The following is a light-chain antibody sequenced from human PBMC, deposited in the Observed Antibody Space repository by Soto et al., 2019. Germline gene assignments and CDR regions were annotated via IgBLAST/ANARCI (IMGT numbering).Light chain of an antibody. V-gene: IGKV3-15*01. CDR3: HQSNDWWT. Sequence: EIVMTQSPATLSVSPGERATLSCRASQSVSNNLAWYQQKPGQAPRLLIYGASTRATGIPARFSGSGSGTEFTLTISSLQPEDFAVYYCHQSNDWWTFGQGTKVDIK. CDR2: GAS. CDR1: QSVSNN. J-gene: IGKJ1*01.